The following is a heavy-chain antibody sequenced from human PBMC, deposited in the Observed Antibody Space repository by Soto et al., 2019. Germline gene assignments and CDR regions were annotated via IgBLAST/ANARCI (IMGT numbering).Heavy chain of an antibody. CDR2: MSYDGSDK. CDR3: ARARLDTPALEY. J-gene: IGHJ4*02. CDR1: GFSFRSYA. V-gene: IGHV3-30*14. D-gene: IGHD2-2*01. Sequence: QVQLVESGGGVVQPGRSLRLSCAASGFSFRSYAMHWVRQAPGKGLEWVAVMSYDGSDKDYADSVKGRFTISRDNSKYTLYLPMRSLGAEDTSVYYCARARLDTPALEYWGQGTLFTVSS.